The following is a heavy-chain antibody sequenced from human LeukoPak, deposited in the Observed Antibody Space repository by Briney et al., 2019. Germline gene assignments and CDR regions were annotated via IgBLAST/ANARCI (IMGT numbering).Heavy chain of an antibody. D-gene: IGHD3-22*01. CDR1: GYTFTGYY. CDR2: INPNSGGT. J-gene: IGHJ5*02. V-gene: IGHV1-2*02. CDR3: ARVDYYDSSGYYSS. Sequence: ASVKVSCKASGYTFTGYYMHWVRQAPGQGLEWMGWINPNSGGTNYAQKFQGRVTMTRDTSISTAYMELSRLRSDDTAVCYCARVDYYDSSGYYSSWGQGTLVTVSS.